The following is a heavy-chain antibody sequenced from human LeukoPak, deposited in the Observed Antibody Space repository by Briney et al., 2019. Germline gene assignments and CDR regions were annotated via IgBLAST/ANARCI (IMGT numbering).Heavy chain of an antibody. Sequence: GGSLRLSCAASGFTFTSYSMNWVRQAPGKGLEWVSSISSSSSYIYYADSVKGRFTISRDNAKNSLYLQMNSLRAEDTAVYCCAREPDRVGATQENDYWGQGTLVTVSS. V-gene: IGHV3-21*01. CDR3: AREPDRVGATQENDY. J-gene: IGHJ4*02. D-gene: IGHD1-26*01. CDR2: ISSSSSYI. CDR1: GFTFTSYS.